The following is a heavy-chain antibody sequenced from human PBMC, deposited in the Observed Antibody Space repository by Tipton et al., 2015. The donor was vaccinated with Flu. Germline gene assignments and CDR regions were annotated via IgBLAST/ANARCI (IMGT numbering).Heavy chain of an antibody. CDR1: GLTLSTFA. V-gene: IGHV3-7*01. CDR3: VRAIAAAGSR. D-gene: IGHD6-13*01. J-gene: IGHJ4*02. Sequence: GSLRLSCATSGLTLSTFAMSWVRQAPGKGLEWVANIKQDGSEKYYVDSVKGRFTISRDNAKNSLYLQMNSLRVEDTAVYYCVRAIAAAGSRWGQGTLVTVSS. CDR2: IKQDGSEK.